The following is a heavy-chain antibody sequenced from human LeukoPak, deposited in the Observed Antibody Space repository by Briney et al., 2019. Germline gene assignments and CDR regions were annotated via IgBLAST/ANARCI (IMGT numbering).Heavy chain of an antibody. Sequence: SETLSLTCTVSGGSISSYYWSWIRQPAGKGLEWIGCIYTSGSTNYNPSLKSRVTMSVDTSKNQFSLKLSSVTAADTAVYYCARDMARGVSLNWFDPWGQGTLVTVSS. CDR2: IYTSGST. CDR1: GGSISSYY. J-gene: IGHJ5*02. V-gene: IGHV4-4*07. CDR3: ARDMARGVSLNWFDP. D-gene: IGHD3-10*01.